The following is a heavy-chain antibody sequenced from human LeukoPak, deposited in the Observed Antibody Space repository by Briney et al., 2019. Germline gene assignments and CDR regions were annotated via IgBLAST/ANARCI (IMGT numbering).Heavy chain of an antibody. CDR3: ARVYETNGYLY. J-gene: IGHJ4*02. V-gene: IGHV3-74*01. D-gene: IGHD3-22*01. CDR2: IYGDGSFT. Sequence: GGSLRLSCAASEFTFSSYSMNWVRQAPGKGLVWVALIYGDGSFTRYADSVKGRFTISRDNAKNTVYLQMSSLRVEDTAVYYCARVYETNGYLYWGQGSLVTVSS. CDR1: EFTFSSYS.